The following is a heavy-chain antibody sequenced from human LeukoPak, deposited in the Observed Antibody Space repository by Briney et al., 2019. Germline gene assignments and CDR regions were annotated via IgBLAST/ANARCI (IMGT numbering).Heavy chain of an antibody. CDR1: GITLSNYG. CDR3: ARDKDFDWLLDY. V-gene: IGHV3-23*01. Sequence: GGSLRLSCAVSGITLSNYGMSWVRQAPGKGLEWVAGISDSGGRTKYADSVKGRFTISRDNPKNTLYLQMNSLRAEDTAVYYCARDKDFDWLLDYWGQGTLVTVSS. D-gene: IGHD3-9*01. J-gene: IGHJ4*02. CDR2: ISDSGGRT.